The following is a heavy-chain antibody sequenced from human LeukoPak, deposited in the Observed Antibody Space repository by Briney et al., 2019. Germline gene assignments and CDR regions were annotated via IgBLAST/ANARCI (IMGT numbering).Heavy chain of an antibody. J-gene: IGHJ4*02. V-gene: IGHV4-59*01. CDR1: GGSISRYY. CDR2: IYYSGST. D-gene: IGHD3-22*01. CDR3: VGFSYDSSGSNYYFDY. Sequence: PSETLSLTCTVSGGSISRYYWSWIRQPPGKGLEWIGFIYYSGSTNYNPSLKSRVTISVDTSKNQFSLKLSSVTAADTAMYYCVGFSYDSSGSNYYFDYWGQGTLVTVSS.